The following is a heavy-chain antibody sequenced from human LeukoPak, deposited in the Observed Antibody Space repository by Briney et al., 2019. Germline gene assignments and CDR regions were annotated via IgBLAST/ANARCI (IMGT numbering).Heavy chain of an antibody. CDR1: GYTFASYG. CDR2: ISAYDGDT. Sequence: ASVKVSCKASGYTFASYGISWVRQAPGQGLEWVGWISAYDGDTRYAQHLQGRVTPTTDTSTDTAYMELRSLTSDDTALYYCARDTALIITPGGPDYWGRGTLITVSS. V-gene: IGHV1-18*01. CDR3: ARDTALIITPGGPDY. D-gene: IGHD2-8*02. J-gene: IGHJ4*01.